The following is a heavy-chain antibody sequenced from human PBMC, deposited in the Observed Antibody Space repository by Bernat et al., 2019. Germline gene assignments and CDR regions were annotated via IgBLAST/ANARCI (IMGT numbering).Heavy chain of an antibody. J-gene: IGHJ6*02. V-gene: IGHV1-69*06. CDR1: GGTFSSYA. Sequence: QVQLVQSGAEVKKPGSSVKVSCKASGGTFSSYAISWVRQAPGQGLEWMGGIIPIFGTANYAQKFQGRVTITADKSTSTAYMELSSLRSEDTAVYYCARDWYCSSTSCRSNYYGMDVWGQGTTVTVSS. CDR2: IIPIFGTA. D-gene: IGHD2-2*01. CDR3: ARDWYCSSTSCRSNYYGMDV.